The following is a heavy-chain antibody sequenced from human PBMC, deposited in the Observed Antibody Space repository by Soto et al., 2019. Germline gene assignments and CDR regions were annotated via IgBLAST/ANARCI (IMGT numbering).Heavy chain of an antibody. J-gene: IGHJ3*02. CDR1: GGSVSSGSHY. Sequence: QVQLQESGPGLVKPSETLSLTCTVSGGSVSSGSHYWSWIRQPPGKGLEWIGYVYYSGTTNYKPSPGRRVTISVDTSRNQCSLKLSSVTAADTAVYYCARDYRGFTTGYAFDIWGQGTMVTVSS. CDR2: VYYSGTT. V-gene: IGHV4-61*01. D-gene: IGHD3-9*01. CDR3: ARDYRGFTTGYAFDI.